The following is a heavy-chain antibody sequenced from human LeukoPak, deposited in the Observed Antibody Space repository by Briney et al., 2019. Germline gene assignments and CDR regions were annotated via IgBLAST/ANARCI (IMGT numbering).Heavy chain of an antibody. J-gene: IGHJ6*03. V-gene: IGHV4-59*01. CDR3: ARAASSGPLFTYHMDV. D-gene: IGHD3-22*01. CDR1: GGSISSYY. CDR2: IYYSGST. Sequence: SETLSLTCTVSGGSISSYYWSWIRQPPGKGLEWIGYIYYSGSTNYNPSLKSRVTIAVDTSKNQFSLKLSSVTAADTAVYYCARAASSGPLFTYHMDVWGKGTTVTVSS.